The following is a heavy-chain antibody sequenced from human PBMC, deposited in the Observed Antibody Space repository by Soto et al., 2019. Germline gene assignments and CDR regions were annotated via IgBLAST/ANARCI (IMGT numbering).Heavy chain of an antibody. CDR2: IYYSGST. J-gene: IGHJ3*02. CDR3: ARRVVAASGDAFDI. CDR1: GGSISSYY. Sequence: LETLSLTCTVSGGSISSYYWSWIRQPPGKGLEWIGYIYYSGSTNYNPSLKSRVTISVDTSKNQFSLKLSSVTAADTAVYYCARRVVAASGDAFDIWGQGTMVTVSS. V-gene: IGHV4-59*08. D-gene: IGHD2-15*01.